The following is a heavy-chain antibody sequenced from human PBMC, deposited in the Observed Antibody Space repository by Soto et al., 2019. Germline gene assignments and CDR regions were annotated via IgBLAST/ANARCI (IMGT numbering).Heavy chain of an antibody. Sequence: SETLSLTCAVYGGSFSGYYWSWIRQPPGKGLEWIGEINHSGSTNYNPSLKSRVTISVDTSKNQFSLKLSSVTAEDTAVYYCARSFYYDSGSAWAYFQYWGQGALVTVSS. CDR1: GGSFSGYY. D-gene: IGHD3-10*01. CDR2: INHSGST. CDR3: ARSFYYDSGSAWAYFQY. V-gene: IGHV4-34*01. J-gene: IGHJ1*01.